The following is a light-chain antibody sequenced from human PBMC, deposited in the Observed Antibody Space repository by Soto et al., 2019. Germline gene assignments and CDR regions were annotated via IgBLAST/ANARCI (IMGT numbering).Light chain of an antibody. Sequence: DIVMTQSPDSLAVSLGERATINCKSSQSVLYSSNNKNYLAWYQQKQGQPPKLLIYWASTRESGVPDRFSGSGSGTDFPLTISSLQAEDVAVYFCQQYSSTPPTFGQWTKVELK. CDR2: WAS. J-gene: IGKJ1*01. V-gene: IGKV4-1*01. CDR1: QSVLYSSNNKNY. CDR3: QQYSSTPPT.